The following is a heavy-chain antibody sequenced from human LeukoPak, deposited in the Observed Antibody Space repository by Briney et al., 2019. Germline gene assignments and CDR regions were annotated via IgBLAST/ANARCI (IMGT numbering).Heavy chain of an antibody. D-gene: IGHD5-18*01. Sequence: PSETLSLTCTVSGGSIRSYYWSWIRQPPGKGLEWIGYIYYSGSTNYNPSLKSRLTISVDTSKNQFSLKLSSVTAADTAVYYCARHFDGYSYGCLDYWGQGTLVTVSS. CDR1: GGSIRSYY. V-gene: IGHV4-59*08. CDR2: IYYSGST. J-gene: IGHJ4*02. CDR3: ARHFDGYSYGCLDY.